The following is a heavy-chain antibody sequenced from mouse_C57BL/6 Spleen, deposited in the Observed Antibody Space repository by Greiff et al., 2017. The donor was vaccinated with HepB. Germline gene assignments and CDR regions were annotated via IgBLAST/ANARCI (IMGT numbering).Heavy chain of an antibody. V-gene: IGHV5-17*01. Sequence: EVQLVESGGGLVKPGGSLKLSCAASGFTFSDYGMHWVRQAPEKGLEWVAYISSGSSTIYYADTVKGRFTISRDNAKNTLFLQMTSLSSEDTDMYYCAWSYDGYDRGFFDYWGQGTTLTVSS. D-gene: IGHD2-3*01. CDR3: AWSYDGYDRGFFDY. J-gene: IGHJ2*01. CDR2: ISSGSSTI. CDR1: GFTFSDYG.